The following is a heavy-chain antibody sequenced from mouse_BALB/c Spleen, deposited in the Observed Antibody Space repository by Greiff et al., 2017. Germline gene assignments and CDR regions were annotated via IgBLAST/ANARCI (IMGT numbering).Heavy chain of an antibody. V-gene: IGHV1-18*01. CDR2: INPNNGGT. J-gene: IGHJ2*01. CDR1: GYTFTDYN. Sequence: EVQLVESGPELVKPGASVKIPCKASGYTFTDYNMDWVKQSHGKSLEWIGDINPNNGGTIYNQKFKGKATLTVDKSSSTAYMELRSLTSEDTAVYYCARGDRYDDGYYFDYWGQGTTLTVSS. CDR3: ARGDRYDDGYYFDY. D-gene: IGHD2-14*01.